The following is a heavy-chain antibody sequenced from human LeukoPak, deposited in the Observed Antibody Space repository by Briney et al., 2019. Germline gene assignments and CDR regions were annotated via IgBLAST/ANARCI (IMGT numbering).Heavy chain of an antibody. CDR2: IIPIIGTA. V-gene: IGHV1-69*05. D-gene: IGHD1-14*01. CDR1: GGTFSSYA. Sequence: SVKVSCKASGGTFSSYAISWVRQAPGQGLEWMGGIIPIIGTANYAQKFQGRVTITTDESTSTASMELSSLRSEDTAVYYCAREGGDNPGGFHYWDQGTLVTVSS. CDR3: AREGGDNPGGFHY. J-gene: IGHJ4*02.